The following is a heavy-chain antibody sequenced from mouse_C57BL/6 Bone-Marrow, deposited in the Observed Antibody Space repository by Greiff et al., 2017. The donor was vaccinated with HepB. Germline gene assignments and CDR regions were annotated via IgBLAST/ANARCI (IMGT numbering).Heavy chain of an antibody. CDR2: IDPSDSYT. J-gene: IGHJ3*01. V-gene: IGHV1-59*01. CDR1: GYTFTSYW. Sequence: QVQLQQPGAELVRPGTSVKLSCKASGYTFTSYWMHWVKQRPGQGLEWIGVIDPSDSYTNYNQTFKGKATLTVDTSSSTAYMQLSSLTSEDSAVYYCARGGYYGTWGQGTLVTVSA. D-gene: IGHD1-1*01. CDR3: ARGGYYGT.